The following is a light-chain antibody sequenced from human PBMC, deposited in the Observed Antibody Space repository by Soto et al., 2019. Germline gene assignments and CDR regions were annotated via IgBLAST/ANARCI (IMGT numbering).Light chain of an antibody. CDR2: QDN. CDR1: NLGDKF. V-gene: IGLV3-1*01. Sequence: SSELTQPHSVSVSPGQTASITCSGDNLGDKFVGWYQQKPGQSPVLLIFQDNKRPSEIPERFSGSNSGNTATLTIGGTQALDEADYYCQAWDSNTLTVVFGGGTKVTVL. CDR3: QAWDSNTLTVV. J-gene: IGLJ2*01.